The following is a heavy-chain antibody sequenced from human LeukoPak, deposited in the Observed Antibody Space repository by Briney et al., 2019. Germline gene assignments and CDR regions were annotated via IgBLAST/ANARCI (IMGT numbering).Heavy chain of an antibody. J-gene: IGHJ4*02. CDR2: ISGSDGST. CDR1: GFTFSSYA. D-gene: IGHD2-21*02. Sequence: AGGSLRLSCAASGFTFSSYAMSWVRQAPGKGLEWVSAISGSDGSTYYADSVKGRFTISRDNSKNTLYLQMSSLSAEDTAVYYCEKDLGGSGDYRPYWGQGSVVTVSS. V-gene: IGHV3-23*01. CDR3: EKDLGGSGDYRPY.